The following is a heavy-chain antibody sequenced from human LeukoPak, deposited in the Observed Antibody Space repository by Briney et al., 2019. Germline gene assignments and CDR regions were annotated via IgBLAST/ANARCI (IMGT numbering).Heavy chain of an antibody. D-gene: IGHD2-2*01. CDR1: GGSISNYY. V-gene: IGHV4-59*01. CDR2: IYYSGST. CDR3: ARADQGYFDY. Sequence: SETLSLTCTVSGGSISNYYWSWIRQPPGKGLEWIGYIYYSGSTNYNPSLKSRITISVDTSKNQFSLKLSSVTAADTAVYYCARADQGYFDYWGQGTLVTVSS. J-gene: IGHJ4*02.